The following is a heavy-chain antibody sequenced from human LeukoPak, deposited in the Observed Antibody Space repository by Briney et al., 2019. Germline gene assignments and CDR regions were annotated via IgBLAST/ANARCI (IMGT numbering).Heavy chain of an antibody. V-gene: IGHV4-4*07. J-gene: IGHJ4*02. CDR3: ARVHRGYSYGGNYFDY. D-gene: IGHD5-18*01. CDR2: IYTSGSI. CDR1: GGSISSYY. Sequence: SETLSLTCTVSGGSISSYYWSWIRQPAGKGLEWIGRIYTSGSINYNPSLKSRVTMSVDTSKNQFSLKLSSVTAADTAVYYCARVHRGYSYGGNYFDYWGQGTLVTVSS.